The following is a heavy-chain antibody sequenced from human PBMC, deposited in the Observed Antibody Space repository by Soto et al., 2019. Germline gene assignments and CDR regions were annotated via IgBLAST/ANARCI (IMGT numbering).Heavy chain of an antibody. D-gene: IGHD3-22*01. CDR3: ARAAPPAYYDSSGYPYYFDY. V-gene: IGHV3-53*02. CDR2: IYSGGST. J-gene: IGHJ4*02. Sequence: EVQLVETGGGLIQPGGSLRLSCAASGFTVSSNYMSWVRQAPGKGLEWVSVIYSGGSTYYADSVKGRFTISRDNSKNTLYLQMNSLRAEDTAVYCCARAAPPAYYDSSGYPYYFDYWGQGTLVTVSS. CDR1: GFTVSSNY.